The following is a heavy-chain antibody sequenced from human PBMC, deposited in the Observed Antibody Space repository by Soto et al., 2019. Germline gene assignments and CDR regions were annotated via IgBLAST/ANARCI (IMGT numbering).Heavy chain of an antibody. Sequence: ASVKVSSKASGYTFTSYGISCVRQAPGQGLEWMGWISAYNGNTNYAQRLQGRVTMTTDTSTSTAYMELRSLRSDDTAVYYCARDSRIAAAGTRYNWFDPWGQGTLVTVSS. D-gene: IGHD6-13*01. V-gene: IGHV1-18*01. CDR1: GYTFTSYG. CDR3: ARDSRIAAAGTRYNWFDP. CDR2: ISAYNGNT. J-gene: IGHJ5*02.